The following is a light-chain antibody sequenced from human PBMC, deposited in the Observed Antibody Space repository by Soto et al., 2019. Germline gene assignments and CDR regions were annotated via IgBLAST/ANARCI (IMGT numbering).Light chain of an antibody. Sequence: QSALTQPRSVSGSPGQSVAISCAGTSSDVGGYKYVSWYQQHPGKAPKVMIYEVSKRPSGVPDRFSGSKPGSTASLTISGVQAEDEADYYCCSYAGSYIYVFGTGTKLTVL. CDR2: EVS. V-gene: IGLV2-11*01. CDR3: CSYAGSYIYV. J-gene: IGLJ1*01. CDR1: SSDVGGYKY.